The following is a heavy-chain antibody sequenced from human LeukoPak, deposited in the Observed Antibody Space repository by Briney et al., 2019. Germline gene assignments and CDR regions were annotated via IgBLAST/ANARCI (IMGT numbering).Heavy chain of an antibody. V-gene: IGHV3-48*04. CDR3: AREDDYYYYYMDV. J-gene: IGHJ6*03. CDR2: ISSSGSTI. Sequence: GGSLRLSCAASGFTFSSYWMHWVRQAPGKGLEWVSYISSSGSTIYYADSVKGRFTISRDNAKNSLYLQMNSLRAEDTAVYYCAREDDYYYYYMDVWGKGTTVTISS. CDR1: GFTFSSYW.